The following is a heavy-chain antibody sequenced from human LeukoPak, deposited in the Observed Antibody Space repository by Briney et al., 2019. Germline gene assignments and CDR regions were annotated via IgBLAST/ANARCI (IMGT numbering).Heavy chain of an antibody. D-gene: IGHD2-21*02. CDR1: GFTFSSYS. CDR2: ISSGSSTI. J-gene: IGHJ3*02. CDR3: ARENIVGVTAIRDAFDI. Sequence: GGSLRLSCAASGFTFSSYSMNWVRQAPGKGLEWVSYISSGSSTIYYADSVKGRFTISRDNPKNSLFLQMKSLRDEDTAVYYCARENIVGVTAIRDAFDIWGQGTMVTVSS. V-gene: IGHV3-48*02.